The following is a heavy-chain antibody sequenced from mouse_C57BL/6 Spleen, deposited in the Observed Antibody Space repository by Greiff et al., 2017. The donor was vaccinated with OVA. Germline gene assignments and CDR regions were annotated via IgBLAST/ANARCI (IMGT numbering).Heavy chain of an antibody. J-gene: IGHJ4*01. CDR3: ARGGWLLPAMDY. D-gene: IGHD2-3*01. CDR2: INPNNGGT. CDR1: GYTFTDYY. V-gene: IGHV1-26*01. Sequence: EVQLQQSGPELVKPGASVKISCKASGYTFTDYYMNWVKQSHGKSLEWIGDINPNNGGTSYNQKFKGKATLTVDKSSSTAYMELRSLTSEDSAVYYCARGGWLLPAMDYWGQGTSVTVSS.